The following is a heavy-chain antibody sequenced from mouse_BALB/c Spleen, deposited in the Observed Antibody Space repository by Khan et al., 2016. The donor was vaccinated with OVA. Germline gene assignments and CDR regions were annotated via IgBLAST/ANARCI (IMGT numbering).Heavy chain of an antibody. CDR2: FAPGCGST. J-gene: IGHJ4*01. D-gene: IGHD1-1*01. CDR1: GYTLTSYW. Sequence: VKPGASVKLSCKASGYTLTSYWINWIKQRPGQGFEWIGRFAPGCGSTYYNEIFKGKATLTVDTSSSTAYIQLSSLSSEDSAVYFCAGTNYYGSSRCAMDYWGQGTTITVSS. V-gene: IGHV1S41*01. CDR3: AGTNYYGSSRCAMDY.